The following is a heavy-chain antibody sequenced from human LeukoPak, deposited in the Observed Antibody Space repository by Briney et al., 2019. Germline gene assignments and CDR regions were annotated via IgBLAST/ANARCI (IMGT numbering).Heavy chain of an antibody. CDR1: GYTFTGHY. V-gene: IGHV1-2*02. CDR2: INPKSGGS. D-gene: IGHD3-3*01. Sequence: ASVKVSCKAYGYTFTGHYIHWVRQAPGQGLEWMGWINPKSGGSNSVQKFQGRVTMTRDTSISTVYMEMTGLKADDTAVYYCARTINHDSDFWSGYANWFDPWGQGTLLIVSS. CDR3: ARTINHDSDFWSGYANWFDP. J-gene: IGHJ5*02.